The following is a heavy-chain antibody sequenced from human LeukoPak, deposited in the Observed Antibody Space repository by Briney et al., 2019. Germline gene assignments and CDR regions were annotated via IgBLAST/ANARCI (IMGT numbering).Heavy chain of an antibody. CDR1: GASIKSGNYY. CDR3: ARRRDAYNDAFDI. CDR2: IYNTGNA. V-gene: IGHV4-61*02. D-gene: IGHD5-24*01. Sequence: SQTLSLTCSVSGASIKSGNYYWSWIRQPAGKGLEWIGRIYNTGNANYSPSLKSRVSMSLDTSKNHFSLRLNSVTAADTAVYYCARRRDAYNDAFDIWGQGTMVVVSS. J-gene: IGHJ3*02.